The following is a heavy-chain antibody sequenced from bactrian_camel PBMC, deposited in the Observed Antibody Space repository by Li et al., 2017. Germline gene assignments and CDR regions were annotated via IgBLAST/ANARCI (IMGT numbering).Heavy chain of an antibody. J-gene: IGHJ4*01. V-gene: IGHV3S1*01. CDR3: AAGVNWVADRKPGAWLLKDNEYDY. CDR1: TYDCCC. Sequence: HVQLVESGGGSVQAGGSLKLSCVITYDCCCVGWLRQYPGKEREGVATITTGAGTTVYADSVKGRFTISQDTAKNTLYLQMDSLKPEDTAMYYCAAGVNWVADRKPGAWLLKDNEYDYWGQGTQVTVS. D-gene: IGHD1*01. CDR2: ITTGAGTT.